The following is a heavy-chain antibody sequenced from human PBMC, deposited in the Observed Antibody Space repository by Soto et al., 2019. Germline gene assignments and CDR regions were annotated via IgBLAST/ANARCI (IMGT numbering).Heavy chain of an antibody. Sequence: GGSLRLSCAASGFTFSSYGMHWVRQAPGKGLEWVAVISYDGSNKYYADSVKGRFTISRDNSKNTLYLQMNSLRAEDTAVYYCAKDDGVVVVPAAISAFDIWGQGTMVTVSS. CDR2: ISYDGSNK. CDR1: GFTFSSYG. CDR3: AKDDGVVVVPAAISAFDI. J-gene: IGHJ3*02. D-gene: IGHD2-2*01. V-gene: IGHV3-30*18.